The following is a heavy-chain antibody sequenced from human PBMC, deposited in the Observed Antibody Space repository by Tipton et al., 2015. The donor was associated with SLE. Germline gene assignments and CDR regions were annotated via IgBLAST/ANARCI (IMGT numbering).Heavy chain of an antibody. Sequence: SLRLSCAASGFTFSSYTMNWVRQTPGKGLEWVSSISDSSSYKYYADSVKGRFTISRDNAKNLVHLQLNSLRPEDTAVYYCARETGSGWYYFDYWGQGTRVTVSS. CDR2: ISDSSSYK. D-gene: IGHD6-19*01. CDR3: ARETGSGWYYFDY. V-gene: IGHV3-21*01. CDR1: GFTFSSYT. J-gene: IGHJ4*02.